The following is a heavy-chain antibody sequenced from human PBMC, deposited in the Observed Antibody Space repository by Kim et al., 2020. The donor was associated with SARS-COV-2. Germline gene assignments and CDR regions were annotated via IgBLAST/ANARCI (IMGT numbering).Heavy chain of an antibody. CDR3: AKSYYDYVWGSYRYSYYYYDMDV. CDR1: GFTFSSYA. J-gene: IGHJ6*02. D-gene: IGHD3-16*02. Sequence: GGSLRLSCAASGFTFSSYAMSWVRQAPGKGLEWVSAISGSGGSTYYADSVKGRFTISRDNSKNTLYLQMNSLRAGDTAVYYCAKSYYDYVWGSYRYSYYYYDMDVWSQGATVTVSS. CDR2: ISGSGGST. V-gene: IGHV3-23*01.